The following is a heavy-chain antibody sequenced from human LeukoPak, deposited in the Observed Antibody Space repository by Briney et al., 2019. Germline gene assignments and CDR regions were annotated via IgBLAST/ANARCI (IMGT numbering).Heavy chain of an antibody. Sequence: GGSLRLSCAASGFSCSTYAMHWVRQAPGKGLEWVALIWHDARHTFYTDYVKGRFSISRDNSKNTVYLQMKSLGGEDTAGYYCAREIFGSGSYPDYWGQGTLVTVSS. CDR1: GFSCSTYA. CDR3: AREIFGSGSYPDY. CDR2: IWHDARHT. D-gene: IGHD3-10*01. J-gene: IGHJ4*02. V-gene: IGHV3-33*01.